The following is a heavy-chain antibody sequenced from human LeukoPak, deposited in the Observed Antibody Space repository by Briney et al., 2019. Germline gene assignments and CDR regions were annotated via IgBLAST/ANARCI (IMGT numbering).Heavy chain of an antibody. V-gene: IGHV3-23*01. J-gene: IGHJ4*02. CDR3: ARDRYYYDSSAYNWGFDY. D-gene: IGHD3-22*01. CDR2: ISGSGGST. CDR1: GFTFSSSA. Sequence: GGSLRLSCAASGFTFSSSAMSWVRQAPGKGLEWVSSISGSGGSTYYADSVKGRFTISRDNSKNTLYLQMNSLRAEDTAIYYCARDRYYYDSSAYNWGFDYWGQGTLVTVSS.